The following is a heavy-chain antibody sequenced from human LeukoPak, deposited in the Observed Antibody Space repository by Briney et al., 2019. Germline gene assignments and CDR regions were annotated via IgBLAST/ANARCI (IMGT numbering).Heavy chain of an antibody. CDR1: GFTFSSYW. D-gene: IGHD2-2*01. CDR3: ARELGLVSAAIGTDY. CDR2: IKQDGSEK. V-gene: IGHV3-7*01. Sequence: PGGSLRLSCAASGFTFSSYWMSWVRQAPGKGLEWVANIKQDGSEKYYVDSVEGRFTISRDNAKNSLYLQMNSLRAEDTAVYYCARELGLVSAAIGTDYWGQGTLVTVSS. J-gene: IGHJ4*02.